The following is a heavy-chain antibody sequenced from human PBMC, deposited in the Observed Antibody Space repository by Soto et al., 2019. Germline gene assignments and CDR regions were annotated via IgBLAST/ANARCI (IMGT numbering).Heavy chain of an antibody. J-gene: IGHJ4*02. CDR2: ISYDESNK. CDR3: ARDLNYDFWGGSRPFDY. V-gene: IGHV3-30*14. CDR1: GFTLRNYA. Sequence: QVQLVESGGGVVQPGRTLRLSWAASGFTLRNYAMHWVRQAPGKGLEWVAVISYDESNKYYADTVKSRFTISRDNSKNTLYLQMNTLRPEDTSVYYCARDLNYDFWGGSRPFDYWGQGTLVTVSS. D-gene: IGHD3-3*01.